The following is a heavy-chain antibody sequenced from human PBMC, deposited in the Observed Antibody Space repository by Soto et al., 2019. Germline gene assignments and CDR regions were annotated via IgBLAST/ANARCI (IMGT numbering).Heavy chain of an antibody. CDR2: IRPNGGST. Sequence: QVRLLQSGAEVKNPGASVTASCRASGYTFTSYYIHWVRQAPGQGLEWMAIIRPNGGSTNYAQRFQGRGTVTRDRSTSIIYMELSRLRSEDTAVYYCSRGRGSGDYWGQGALVSVAS. CDR1: GYTFTSYY. J-gene: IGHJ4*02. CDR3: SRGRGSGDY. V-gene: IGHV1-46*03.